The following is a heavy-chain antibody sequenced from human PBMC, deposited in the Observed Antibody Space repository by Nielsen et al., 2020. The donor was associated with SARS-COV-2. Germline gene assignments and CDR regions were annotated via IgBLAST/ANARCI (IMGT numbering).Heavy chain of an antibody. CDR2: IYFSGRT. Sequence: ILSPTCTVSGGSISCCGYYWSWIRHHPGKGLEWIGYIYFSGRTCYNPSLKSRVTISVDTSKNQFSLSLRSVTAADTAVYYCARESSGYDHYNYGMDVWGQGTTVTVSS. J-gene: IGHJ6*02. CDR3: ARESSGYDHYNYGMDV. V-gene: IGHV4-31*03. D-gene: IGHD5-12*01. CDR1: GGSISCCGYY.